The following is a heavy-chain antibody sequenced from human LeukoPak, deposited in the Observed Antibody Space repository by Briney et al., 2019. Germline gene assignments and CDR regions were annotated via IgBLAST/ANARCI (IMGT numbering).Heavy chain of an antibody. D-gene: IGHD4-17*01. CDR1: GITFGSYS. V-gene: IGHV3-74*01. CDR3: ARGTGNYGDWDY. Sequence: GGSLRLSCAASGITFGSYSMHWVRQAPGKGLVWVSRINGDGSSTNYADSVKGRFTISRDNAKNTLYLQMNSLRAEDTAVYYCARGTGNYGDWDYWGQGTLVTDSS. CDR2: INGDGSST. J-gene: IGHJ4*02.